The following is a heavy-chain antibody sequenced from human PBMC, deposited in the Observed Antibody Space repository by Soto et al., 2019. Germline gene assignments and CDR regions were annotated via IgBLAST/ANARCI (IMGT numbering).Heavy chain of an antibody. D-gene: IGHD6-6*01. J-gene: IGHJ4*02. V-gene: IGHV3-64*01. CDR3: ARGGSFYFDY. CDR2: ISSNGGST. CDR1: GFTFSSYA. Sequence: PGGSLRLSCAASGFTFSSYAMHWVRQAPGKGLEYVSAISSNGGSTYYANSVKGRFTISRDNSKNTLYLQMGSLRAEDMAVYYCARGGSFYFDYWGQGTLVTVS.